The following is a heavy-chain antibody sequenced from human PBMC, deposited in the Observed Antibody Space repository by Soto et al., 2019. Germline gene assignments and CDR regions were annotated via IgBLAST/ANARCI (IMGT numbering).Heavy chain of an antibody. CDR3: ARDSGYVAGTEYYYYYGMDV. Sequence: SETLSLTCAVSGGSISSSNWWSWVRQPPGKGLEWIGEIYHSGSTNYNPSLKSRVTISVDKSKNQFSLKLSSVTAADTAVYYCARDSGYVAGTEYYYYYGMDVWGQGTTVTVSS. V-gene: IGHV4-4*02. D-gene: IGHD6-19*01. J-gene: IGHJ6*02. CDR2: IYHSGST. CDR1: GGSISSSNW.